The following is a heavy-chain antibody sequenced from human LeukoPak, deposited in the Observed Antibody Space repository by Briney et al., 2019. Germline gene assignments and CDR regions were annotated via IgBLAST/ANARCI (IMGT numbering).Heavy chain of an antibody. CDR2: ISSSSSYI. CDR1: GFTFSSYS. J-gene: IGHJ6*02. CDR3: ASVGIAAAGTGYYYYGMDV. Sequence: GGSLRLSCAASGFTFSSYSMNWVRQAPGKGLEWVSSISSSSSYIYYADSVKGRFTISRDNAKNSLYLQMNSLRAEDTAVYYCASVGIAAAGTGYYYYGMDVWGQGTTVTVSS. V-gene: IGHV3-21*01. D-gene: IGHD6-13*01.